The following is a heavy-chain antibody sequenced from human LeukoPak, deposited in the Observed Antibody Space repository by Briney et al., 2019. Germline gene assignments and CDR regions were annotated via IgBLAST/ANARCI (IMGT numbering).Heavy chain of an antibody. CDR3: AGYSSSWPFDY. Sequence: SQTLSLTCTVSGGSISSGGYYWSWIRQPPGKGLEWIGYIYYSGSTNYNPSLKSRVTISVDTSKNQFSLKLSSVTAADTAVYYCAGYSSSWPFDYWGQGTLVTVSS. D-gene: IGHD6-13*01. CDR2: IYYSGST. CDR1: GGSISSGGYY. J-gene: IGHJ4*02. V-gene: IGHV4-61*08.